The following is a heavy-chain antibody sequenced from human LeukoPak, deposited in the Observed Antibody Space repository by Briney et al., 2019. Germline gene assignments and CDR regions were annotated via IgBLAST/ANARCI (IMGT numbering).Heavy chain of an antibody. CDR1: GFTFSGYA. CDR2: ISSSSSYI. J-gene: IGHJ4*02. V-gene: IGHV3-21*01. Sequence: GGSLRLSCAASGFTFSGYAMNWVRQAPGKGLEWVSSISSSSSYIYYADSVKGRFTISRDNAKNSLYLQMNSLRAEDTAVYYCASPYSSRWYGLCYWGQGTLVTVSS. CDR3: ASPYSSRWYGLCY. D-gene: IGHD6-13*01.